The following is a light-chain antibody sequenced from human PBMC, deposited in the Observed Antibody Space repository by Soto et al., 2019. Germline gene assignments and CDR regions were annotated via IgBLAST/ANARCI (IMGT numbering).Light chain of an antibody. CDR2: GAS. V-gene: IGKV3-20*01. CDR3: HQYGSSPDT. Sequence: EIVVPPSPDTVSVYPGSSATLSCRASQSVRSNYLAWYQQTLGQAPRLLIFGASIRATGIPDRFRGSGSGTDFTLTISRLEPEDFAVYFCHQYGSSPDTFGPGTKVDIK. J-gene: IGKJ3*01. CDR1: QSVRSNY.